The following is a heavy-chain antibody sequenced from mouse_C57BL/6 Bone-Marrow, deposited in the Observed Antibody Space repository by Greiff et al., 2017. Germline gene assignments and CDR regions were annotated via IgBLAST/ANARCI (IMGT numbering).Heavy chain of an antibody. J-gene: IGHJ2*01. CDR3: SAFDGIYFDF. D-gene: IGHD2-3*01. Sequence: EVQLQQSGAELVRPGASVKLSCTASGFNIKDDYIHWVKQRPDQGLEWIGWIDPEIGDTEYASKFQGKATITSDTSSNTAYLQLSSLTSEYTAVYYCSAFDGIYFDFWGQGTPLTVAS. CDR2: IDPEIGDT. V-gene: IGHV14-4*01. CDR1: GFNIKDDY.